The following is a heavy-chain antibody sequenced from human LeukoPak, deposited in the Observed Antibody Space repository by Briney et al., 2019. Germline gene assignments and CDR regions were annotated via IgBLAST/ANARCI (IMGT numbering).Heavy chain of an antibody. Sequence: ASVKVSCKASGGTFSSYAISWVRQAPGQGLEWMGRIIPILGIANYAQKFQGRVTITADKSTSTAYMELSSLRSEDTAVYYCATIWGLDSSGYYYDYWGQGTLVTVSS. CDR3: ATIWGLDSSGYYYDY. CDR2: IIPILGIA. V-gene: IGHV1-69*04. J-gene: IGHJ4*02. CDR1: GGTFSSYA. D-gene: IGHD3-22*01.